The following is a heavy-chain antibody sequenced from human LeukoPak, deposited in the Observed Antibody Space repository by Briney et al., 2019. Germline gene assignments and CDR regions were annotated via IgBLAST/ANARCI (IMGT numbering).Heavy chain of an antibody. CDR2: IIPIFGTA. D-gene: IGHD5-12*01. CDR3: ARGGYSGYDPNYYYCMDV. J-gene: IGHJ6*03. V-gene: IGHV1-69*13. CDR1: GYTFTSYD. Sequence: SVKVSCKASGYTFTSYDINWVRQAPGQGLEWMGGIIPIFGTANYAQKFQGRVTITADESTSTAYMELSSLRSEDTAVYYCARGGYSGYDPNYYYCMDVWGKGTTVTISS.